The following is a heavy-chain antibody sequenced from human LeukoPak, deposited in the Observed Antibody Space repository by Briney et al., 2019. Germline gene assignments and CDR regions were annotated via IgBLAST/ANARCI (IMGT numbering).Heavy chain of an antibody. CDR1: GGSFSGYY. CDR3: AVGATPLGGNWFDP. D-gene: IGHD1-26*01. CDR2: INHSGST. V-gene: IGHV4-34*01. J-gene: IGHJ5*02. Sequence: PSETLSLTCAVYGGSFSGYYWSWIRQPPGKGLEWIGEINHSGSTNYNPSLKSRVTISVDTSKNQFSLKLSSVTAADTAVYYCAVGATPLGGNWFDPWGQGTLVTVSS.